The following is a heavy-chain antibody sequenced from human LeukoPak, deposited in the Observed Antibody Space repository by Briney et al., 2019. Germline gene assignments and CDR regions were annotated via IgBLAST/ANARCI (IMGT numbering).Heavy chain of an antibody. V-gene: IGHV4-59*01. CDR1: NSSISTYY. D-gene: IGHD5-24*01. Sequence: PSETLSLTCTVSNSSISTYYWTWIRQTPGKGLEWIGYIDYRGSTNHNPSPKRRVTISVDSSKKQFSLRVTSVTAADTAVYYCAAGAPKFLHLIYWGRGTPVTVSS. CDR3: AAGAPKFLHLIY. CDR2: IDYRGST. J-gene: IGHJ4*02.